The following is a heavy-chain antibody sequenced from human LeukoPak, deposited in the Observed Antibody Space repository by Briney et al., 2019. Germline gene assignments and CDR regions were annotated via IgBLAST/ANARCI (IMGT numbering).Heavy chain of an antibody. V-gene: IGHV4-59*01. CDR2: IHYSGST. Sequence: PSETLSLTCTVSGGSISSYYWSWIRQPPGKGLEWIGYIHYSGSTNYNPSLKSRVTISVDTSKNQFSLKLSSVTAADTAVYYCARDFTDYYGMDVWGQGTTVTVSS. CDR3: ARDFTDYYGMDV. J-gene: IGHJ6*02. CDR1: GGSISSYY.